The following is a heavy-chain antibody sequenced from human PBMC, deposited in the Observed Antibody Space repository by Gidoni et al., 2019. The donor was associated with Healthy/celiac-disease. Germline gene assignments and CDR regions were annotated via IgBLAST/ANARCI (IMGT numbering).Heavy chain of an antibody. V-gene: IGHV3-23*01. CDR1: GFTFSSYA. D-gene: IGHD3-3*01. CDR2: ISGSGGST. CDR3: AKTPSRTGWTYYDFWSGYSNQLMDV. J-gene: IGHJ6*02. Sequence: LSCAASGFTFSSYAMSWVRQAPGKGLEWVSAISGSGGSTYYADSVKGRFTISRDNSKNTLYLQMNSLRAEDTAVYYCAKTPSRTGWTYYDFWSGYSNQLMDVWGQGTTVTVSS.